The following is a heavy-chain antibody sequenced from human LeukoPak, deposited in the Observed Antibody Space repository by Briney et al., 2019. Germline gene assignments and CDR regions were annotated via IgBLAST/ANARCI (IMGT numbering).Heavy chain of an antibody. CDR1: GGSISSGDYY. V-gene: IGHV4-30-4*01. Sequence: SETLSLTCTVSGGSISSGDYYWSWIRQPPGKGLEWIGYIYYSGSTYYNPSLKSRVTISVDTSKNQFSLKLSSVTAAGTAVYYCARSVVVPAATTTYYYYYYGMDVWGQGTTVTVSS. D-gene: IGHD2-2*01. CDR3: ARSVVVPAATTTYYYYYYGMDV. CDR2: IYYSGST. J-gene: IGHJ6*02.